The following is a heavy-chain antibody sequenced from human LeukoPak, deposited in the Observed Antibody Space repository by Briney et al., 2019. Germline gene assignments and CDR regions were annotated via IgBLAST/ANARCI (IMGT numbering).Heavy chain of an antibody. J-gene: IGHJ6*02. D-gene: IGHD3/OR15-3a*01. CDR1: GFTFRSFG. V-gene: IGHV3-23*05. CDR2: IYTNGRDT. CDR3: AHLVWEYVGGMDV. Sequence: PGGSLRLSCAASGFTFRSFGMNWVRQAPGNGLEWVSGIYTNGRDTRYADSVKGRFTISRDNSKNTLYLQMHSLRVEDTAVYYCAHLVWEYVGGMDVWGQGTTVTVSS.